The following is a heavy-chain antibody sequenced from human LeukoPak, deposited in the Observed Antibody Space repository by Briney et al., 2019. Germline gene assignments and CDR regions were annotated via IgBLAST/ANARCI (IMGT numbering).Heavy chain of an antibody. D-gene: IGHD5-18*01. V-gene: IGHV3-23*01. Sequence: GGSLRLSCAASGFTFSSYAMSWVRQAPGKGLEWVSGISGSGGSTYYADSVKGRFSISRDNSKNTLYLQINSLRAEDTAIYYCAKDMYTYGSLFDYWGRGTVVTVSS. CDR1: GFTFSSYA. CDR3: AKDMYTYGSLFDY. CDR2: ISGSGGST. J-gene: IGHJ4*02.